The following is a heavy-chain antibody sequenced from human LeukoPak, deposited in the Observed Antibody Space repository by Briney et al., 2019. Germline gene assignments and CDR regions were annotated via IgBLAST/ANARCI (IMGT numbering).Heavy chain of an antibody. CDR2: ITTYNGNT. CDR3: ARLSPPIASFCSGGTCYSGGFDP. J-gene: IGHJ5*02. V-gene: IGHV1-18*01. CDR1: GYTFTSYG. D-gene: IGHD2-15*01. Sequence: ASVKVSCKASGYTFTSYGITWVRQAPGQGLEWMGWITTYNGNTYYAQNFQGRVTMTADTSTSTAYMEVGSLRSDDTAVYYCARLSPPIASFCSGGTCYSGGFDPWGQGTLVTVSS.